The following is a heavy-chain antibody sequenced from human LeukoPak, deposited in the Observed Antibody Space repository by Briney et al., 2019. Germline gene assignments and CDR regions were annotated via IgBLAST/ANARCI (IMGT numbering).Heavy chain of an antibody. V-gene: IGHV3-23*01. CDR2: ISGNGGST. CDR1: GFTFSNYV. Sequence: GGSLRLSCAASGFTFSNYVMNWVRQAPGKGLEWVSGISGNGGSTYYADSAKGRFTLSRDNSKNTLDLQMSSLRAEDTAVYYCAKALGYYDSSGYLNVDSWGQGTLVTVSS. J-gene: IGHJ4*02. D-gene: IGHD3-22*01. CDR3: AKALGYYDSSGYLNVDS.